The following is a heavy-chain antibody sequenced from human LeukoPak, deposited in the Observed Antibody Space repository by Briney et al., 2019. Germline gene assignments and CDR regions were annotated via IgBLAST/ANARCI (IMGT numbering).Heavy chain of an antibody. CDR1: GYTFTSYD. D-gene: IGHD4-17*01. J-gene: IGHJ4*02. CDR3: AKAGYGDYEYYFDY. V-gene: IGHV1-8*01. Sequence: APVKVSCKASGYTFTSYDINWVRQATGQGLEWMGWMNPNSGNTGYAQKFQGRVTMTRNTSISTAYMELSSLRSEDTAVYYCAKAGYGDYEYYFDYWGQGTLVTVSS. CDR2: MNPNSGNT.